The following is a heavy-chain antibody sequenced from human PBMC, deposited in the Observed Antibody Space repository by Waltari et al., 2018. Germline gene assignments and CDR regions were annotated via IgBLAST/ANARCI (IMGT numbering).Heavy chain of an antibody. J-gene: IGHJ4*02. CDR2: ISNGGGSM. Sequence: QVQLVESGGGLVKPGGSLRLSCAASGFTFSRYYMSWIRQAPGKGLEWVSYISNGGGSMSYADSVKGRFTISRDNAKNSLYLQMNSLRAEDTAVYYCARGQGDCSSTSCYTAPDYWGQGTLVTVSS. D-gene: IGHD2-2*02. CDR3: ARGQGDCSSTSCYTAPDY. CDR1: GFTFSRYY. V-gene: IGHV3-11*04.